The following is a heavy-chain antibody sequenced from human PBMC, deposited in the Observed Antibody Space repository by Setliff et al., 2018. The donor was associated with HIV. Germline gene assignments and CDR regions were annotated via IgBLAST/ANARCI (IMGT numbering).Heavy chain of an antibody. D-gene: IGHD2-21*02. CDR3: ASIDCGGDCYSYNYYAMDV. Sequence: ASVKVSCKASGGTFSSYAINWVRQAPGQGLEWMGGIIPIFGKANYAQKFQGRVTITADESTNTAYMELSSPRSEDTAVYYCASIDCGGDCYSYNYYAMDVWGQGTTVTVSS. CDR2: IIPIFGKA. CDR1: GGTFSSYA. V-gene: IGHV1-69*13. J-gene: IGHJ6*02.